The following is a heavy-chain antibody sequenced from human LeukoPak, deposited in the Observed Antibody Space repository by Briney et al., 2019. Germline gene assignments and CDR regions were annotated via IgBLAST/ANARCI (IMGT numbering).Heavy chain of an antibody. CDR3: ARNRIDYGETYYFDY. V-gene: IGHV4-4*02. Sequence: PSGTLSLTCAVSGGSISSSNWWSWVRQPPGKGLEWIGEIYHSGSTNYNPSLKSRVTISVDKSKNQFSLKLSSVTAADTAVYYCARNRIDYGETYYFDYWGQGTLVTVSS. D-gene: IGHD4-17*01. J-gene: IGHJ4*02. CDR1: GGSISSSNW. CDR2: IYHSGST.